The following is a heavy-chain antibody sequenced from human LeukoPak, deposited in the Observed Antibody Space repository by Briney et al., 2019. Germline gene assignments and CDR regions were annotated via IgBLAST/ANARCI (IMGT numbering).Heavy chain of an antibody. D-gene: IGHD2-15*01. CDR2: INPNSGGT. CDR1: GYTFTGYY. J-gene: IGHJ2*01. V-gene: IGHV1-2*06. CDR3: ARGALYCSGGSCYSRVNYWYFDL. Sequence: ASVKVSCKASGYTFTGYYMHWVRQAPGQGLEWMGRINPNSGGTNYAQKFQGRVTMTRDTSISTAYMELSRLRSDDTAAYYCARGALYCSGGSCYSRVNYWYFDLWGRGTLVTVSS.